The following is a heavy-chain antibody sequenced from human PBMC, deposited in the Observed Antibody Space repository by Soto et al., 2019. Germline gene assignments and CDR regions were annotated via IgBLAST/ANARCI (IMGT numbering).Heavy chain of an antibody. CDR1: VSPYSRYA. V-gene: IGHV1-69*01. D-gene: IGHD5-12*01. Sequence: VKVASKASVSPYSRYAISWVRQAPEQELEWVGGIIPILGTSNYVQKFQGRVTITAEESTSTAYVALNSLTYKDTAGYYCSPAPDGFNCGFDLWGQGSPVTVSS. CDR3: SPAPDGFNCGFDL. CDR2: IIPILGTS. J-gene: IGHJ6*02.